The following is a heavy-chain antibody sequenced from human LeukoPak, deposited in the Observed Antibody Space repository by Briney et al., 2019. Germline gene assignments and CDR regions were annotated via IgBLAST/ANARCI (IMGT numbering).Heavy chain of an antibody. V-gene: IGHV3-23*01. Sequence: GGSLRLSCAASGFTFSSYAMSWVRQAPGKGREWVSAISGSGGSTYYADSVKGRFTISRDNSKNTLYLQMNSLRAEDTAVYYCAKAGVTITFGGVIVIPLDYWGQGTLVTVSS. CDR1: GFTFSSYA. D-gene: IGHD3-16*02. CDR2: ISGSGGST. CDR3: AKAGVTITFGGVIVIPLDY. J-gene: IGHJ4*02.